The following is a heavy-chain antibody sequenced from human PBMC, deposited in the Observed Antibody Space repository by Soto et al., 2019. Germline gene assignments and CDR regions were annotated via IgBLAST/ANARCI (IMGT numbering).Heavy chain of an antibody. CDR2: IIPIFGTA. CDR3: ARLGYYFWSGYYYNWFDP. CDR1: GGTFSSYA. D-gene: IGHD3-3*01. V-gene: IGHV1-69*01. Sequence: QVQLVQSGAEVKKPGSSVKVSCKASGGTFSSYAISWVRQAPGQGLEWMGGIIPIFGTANYAQKFQGRVTITADESTSTAYMELSSLRSEDTAVYYCARLGYYFWSGYYYNWFDPWGQGTLVTVSS. J-gene: IGHJ5*02.